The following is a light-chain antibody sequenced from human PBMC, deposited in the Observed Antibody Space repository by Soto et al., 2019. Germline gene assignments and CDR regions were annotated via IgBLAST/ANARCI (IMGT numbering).Light chain of an antibody. V-gene: IGKV1-39*01. Sequence: DIQMTQSPSSLSASVGDRVTITCRASQSISSYLNWYQQKPGKAPKLLIYAASSLQSGVPSRFSGSGSGTDFTLTIRSLQPEDFATYYCQQSYSTPPEGTFGQFTKVEIK. CDR1: QSISSY. J-gene: IGKJ1*01. CDR2: AAS. CDR3: QQSYSTPPEGT.